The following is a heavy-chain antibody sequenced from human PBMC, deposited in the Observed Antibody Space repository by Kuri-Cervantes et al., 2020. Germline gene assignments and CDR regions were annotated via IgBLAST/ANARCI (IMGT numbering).Heavy chain of an antibody. V-gene: IGHV3-11*04. Sequence: LSLTCTVSGGSINSSSYYWGWIRQAPGKGLEWVSYISSRGNTISYADSVKGRFTISRDNAKNSLYLQMNSLRAEDTTVYYCARGSGYFRLWGQGTLVTVSS. J-gene: IGHJ4*02. D-gene: IGHD5-12*01. CDR2: ISSRGNTI. CDR3: ARGSGYFRL. CDR1: GGSINSSSYY.